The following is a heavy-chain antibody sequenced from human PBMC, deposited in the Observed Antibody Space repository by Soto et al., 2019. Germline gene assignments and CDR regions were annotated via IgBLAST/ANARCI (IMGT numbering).Heavy chain of an antibody. CDR2: ISDNSSVI. Sequence: GGSLRLSCAASGFTFSTYSINWVRLAPGKGLEWISYISDNSSVIYYADAVKGRFTISRDNAKKSLYLQMNSLRDEDTAVYYCARDRDAYCSKGICSGPYFDYWGQGTLVTVSS. V-gene: IGHV3-48*02. D-gene: IGHD2-8*01. CDR1: GFTFSTYS. J-gene: IGHJ4*02. CDR3: ARDRDAYCSKGICSGPYFDY.